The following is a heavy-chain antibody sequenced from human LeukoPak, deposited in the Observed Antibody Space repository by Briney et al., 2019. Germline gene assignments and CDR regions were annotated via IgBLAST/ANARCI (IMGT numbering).Heavy chain of an antibody. D-gene: IGHD2-15*01. CDR1: GYTFTGNY. J-gene: IGHJ3*02. CDR2: INPNSGGT. Sequence: EASVKVSCKASGYTFTGNYMHWVRQAPGQGLEWMGWINPNSGGTNYAQKFQGRATMTRDTSISTAYMELSRLRSDDTAVYHCASYCSGGSCQAPFAFDIWGQGTMVRVSS. CDR3: ASYCSGGSCQAPFAFDI. V-gene: IGHV1-2*02.